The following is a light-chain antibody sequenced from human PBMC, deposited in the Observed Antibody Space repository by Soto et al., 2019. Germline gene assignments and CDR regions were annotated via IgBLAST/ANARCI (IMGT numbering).Light chain of an antibody. CDR2: DAS. Sequence: DIQMTQSPSSLSASVGDRVTITCRAGQSISTYLDWYQHKPGKAPKLLIYDASTLQSGVPLRFSGSGSGTDFALTISSLQPEDFAIYYCHQSDSTPWTFGQGTKVDIK. V-gene: IGKV1-39*01. CDR1: QSISTY. CDR3: HQSDSTPWT. J-gene: IGKJ1*01.